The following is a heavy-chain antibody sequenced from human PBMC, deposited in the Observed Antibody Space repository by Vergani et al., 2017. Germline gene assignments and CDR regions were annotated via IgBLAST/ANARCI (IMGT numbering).Heavy chain of an antibody. D-gene: IGHD5-18*01. J-gene: IGHJ4*02. Sequence: EVHLVESGGGLVQPGGSLRLSCAASGFTFSTYEMNWVRQAPGKGLEWVSYISSSGSTIYYADSVKGRFTISRDNAKNSLYLQMNSLRAEDTAVYYCARDLQPYTAMVYWGQGTLVTVSS. CDR3: ARDLQPYTAMVY. CDR1: GFTFSTYE. V-gene: IGHV3-48*03. CDR2: ISSSGSTI.